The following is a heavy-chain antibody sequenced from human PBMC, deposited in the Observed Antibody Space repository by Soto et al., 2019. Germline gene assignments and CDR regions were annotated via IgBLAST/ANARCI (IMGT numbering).Heavy chain of an antibody. J-gene: IGHJ5*01. Sequence: GGSLRLSCGASGFTFSSYAMSWVRQAPGKGLEWVSALSGSGGITYYADSVKGRFTISRDNSKNTLYLQMNSLRAEDTAIYYCARVRQGCSANNCYFDPWGQGTQVTVSS. V-gene: IGHV3-23*01. D-gene: IGHD1-1*01. CDR3: ARVRQGCSANNCYFDP. CDR1: GFTFSSYA. CDR2: LSGSGGIT.